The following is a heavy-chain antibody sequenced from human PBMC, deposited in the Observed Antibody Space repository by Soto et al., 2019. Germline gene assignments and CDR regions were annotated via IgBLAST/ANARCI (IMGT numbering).Heavy chain of an antibody. Sequence: SVKVSCKASGGTFSSHAISWVRQAPGQGLEWMGGIIPIFGTANYAQKFQGRVTITADKSTSTAYMELSSLRSEDTAVYYCARDVNYYDSSGYYYYYYGMDVWGQGTTVTVSS. CDR1: GGTFSSHA. J-gene: IGHJ6*02. V-gene: IGHV1-69*06. CDR3: ARDVNYYDSSGYYYYYYGMDV. CDR2: IIPIFGTA. D-gene: IGHD3-22*01.